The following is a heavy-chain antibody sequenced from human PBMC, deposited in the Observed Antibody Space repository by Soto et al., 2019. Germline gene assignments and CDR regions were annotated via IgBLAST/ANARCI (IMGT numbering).Heavy chain of an antibody. Sequence: PGGSLRLSCEASGFTFSSYNMNWVRQAPGKGLEWISYISSSSYNIYYADSVKGRFTVSRDNAKNSLYLQMNSLRAEDTAVYYCVLQGYDILPGNYLDCWGQGSLVTVSS. CDR2: ISSSSYNI. CDR3: VLQGYDILPGNYLDC. V-gene: IGHV3-48*01. CDR1: GFTFSSYN. D-gene: IGHD3-9*01. J-gene: IGHJ4*02.